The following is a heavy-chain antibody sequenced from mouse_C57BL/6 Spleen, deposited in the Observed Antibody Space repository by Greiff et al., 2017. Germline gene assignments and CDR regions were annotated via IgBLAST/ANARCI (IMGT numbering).Heavy chain of an antibody. CDR3: ARSLLYGYDAPWFAY. Sequence: VQLQQSGAELVRPGASVKLSCKASGYTFTDYYINWVKQRPGQGLEWIARIYPGSGNTYYNGKFKGKATLTAEKSSSTAYMQLSSLTSDDSAVYFCARSLLYGYDAPWFAYWGQGTLVTVSA. CDR2: IYPGSGNT. V-gene: IGHV1-76*01. J-gene: IGHJ3*01. D-gene: IGHD2-2*01. CDR1: GYTFTDYY.